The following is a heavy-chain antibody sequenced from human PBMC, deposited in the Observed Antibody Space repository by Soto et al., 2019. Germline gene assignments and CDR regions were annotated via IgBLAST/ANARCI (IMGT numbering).Heavy chain of an antibody. CDR1: GGSISSGDYY. Sequence: TSETLSLTCTVSGGSISSGDYYWSWIRQPPGKGLEWIGYIYYSGSTYYNPSLKSRVTISVDTSKNQFSLKLSSVTAADTAVYYCARNGYEYYFDYWGQGTLVTVSS. CDR3: ARNGYEYYFDY. CDR2: IYYSGST. J-gene: IGHJ4*02. V-gene: IGHV4-30-4*01. D-gene: IGHD5-12*01.